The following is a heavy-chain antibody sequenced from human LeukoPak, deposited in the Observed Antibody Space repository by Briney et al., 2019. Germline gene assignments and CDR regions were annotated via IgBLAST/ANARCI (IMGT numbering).Heavy chain of an antibody. CDR2: ISYDGNNK. Sequence: GGSLRLSCAASGFTFSNYGMHWVRQAPGKGLEWVAVISYDGNNKYYADSVKGRFTISRDNFKNTLYLQMNSLRAEDTAVYYCARDIGRYCGGDCYSLGYWGQGTLVTVSS. CDR3: ARDIGRYCGGDCYSLGY. D-gene: IGHD2-21*02. J-gene: IGHJ4*02. V-gene: IGHV3-30*03. CDR1: GFTFSNYG.